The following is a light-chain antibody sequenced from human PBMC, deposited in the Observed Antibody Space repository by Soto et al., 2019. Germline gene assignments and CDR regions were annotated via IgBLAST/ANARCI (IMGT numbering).Light chain of an antibody. Sequence: QSVLTQPASVSGSLGRSITISCTGTTSDVGAYNYVSWYQQHPGKAPKFMIYEVSNRPSGVSNRFSGSKSGNTASLTISGLQAEDEADYYCTSYTRSSTWVFGGGTKVTVL. V-gene: IGLV2-14*01. CDR1: TSDVGAYNY. CDR2: EVS. J-gene: IGLJ2*01. CDR3: TSYTRSSTWV.